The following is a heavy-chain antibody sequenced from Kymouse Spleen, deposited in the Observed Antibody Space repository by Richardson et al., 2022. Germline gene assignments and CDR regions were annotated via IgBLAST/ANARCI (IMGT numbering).Heavy chain of an antibody. CDR3: ASYVDTAMVYYYYGMDV. CDR2: IYYSGST. Sequence: QLQLQESGPGLVKPSETLSLTCTVSGGSISSSSYYWGWIRQPPGKGLEWIGSIYYSGSTYYNPSLKSRVTISVDTSKNQFSLKLSSVTAADTAVYYCASYVDTAMVYYYYGMDVWGQGTTVTVSS. J-gene: IGHJ6*02. D-gene: IGHD5-18,IGHD5-18*01. CDR1: GGSISSSSYY. V-gene: IGHV4-39*01.